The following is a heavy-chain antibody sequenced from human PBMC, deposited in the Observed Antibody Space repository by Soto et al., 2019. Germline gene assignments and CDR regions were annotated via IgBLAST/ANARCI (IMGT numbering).Heavy chain of an antibody. CDR2: IYWDDDK. V-gene: IGHV2-5*02. Sequence: QITLKESGPTLVKPTQTLTLTCTFSGFSLSTYGAGVNWVRQPPGKALEWLALIYWDDDKRYSSSLKNRLTIMKDTSKNQVVIIMTNTDPADTATYYCAHSQRLGGGSYYDKGLDVWGQGTTVTVSS. CDR3: AHSQRLGGGSYYDKGLDV. D-gene: IGHD3-22*01. CDR1: GFSLSTYGAG. J-gene: IGHJ6*02.